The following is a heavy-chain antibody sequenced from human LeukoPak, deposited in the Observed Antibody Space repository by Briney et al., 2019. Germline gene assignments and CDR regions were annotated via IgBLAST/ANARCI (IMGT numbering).Heavy chain of an antibody. Sequence: PGGSLRLSCAASGFTFSSYGMHWVRQAPGKGLEWVAFIRYDGSNKYYADSVKGRFTISRDNSKNTLYLQMNSLRAEDTAVYYCAKVLTFRTGAFDYWGQGTLVTVSS. CDR2: IRYDGSNK. CDR3: AKVLTFRTGAFDY. CDR1: GFTFSSYG. V-gene: IGHV3-30*02. D-gene: IGHD3/OR15-3a*01. J-gene: IGHJ4*02.